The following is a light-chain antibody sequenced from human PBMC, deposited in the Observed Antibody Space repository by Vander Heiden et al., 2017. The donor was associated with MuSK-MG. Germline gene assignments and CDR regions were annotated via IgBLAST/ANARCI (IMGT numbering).Light chain of an antibody. CDR1: SSDVGSYNL. V-gene: IGLV2-14*02. Sequence: QSALTQPASVSGSPGQSITISCTGTSSDVGSYNLVSWYQQHPGKAPKFIIYDVSTRPSGVSDRFSGSKSANTASLTISGLQAEDEADYYCSSYTNINTVIFGGGTKLTVL. CDR2: DVS. J-gene: IGLJ2*01. CDR3: SSYTNINTVI.